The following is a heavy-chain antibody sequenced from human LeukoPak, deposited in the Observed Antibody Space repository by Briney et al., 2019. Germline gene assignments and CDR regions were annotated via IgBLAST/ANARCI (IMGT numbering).Heavy chain of an antibody. CDR2: MNPNSGNT. CDR3: ASWSIAFRLVDY. J-gene: IGHJ4*02. D-gene: IGHD3-3*02. CDR1: GYTFTSYD. V-gene: IGHV1-8*01. Sequence: GASVKVSCKASGYTFTSYDMNWVRQATGQGLEWMGWMNPNSGNTGYAQKFQGRVTMTRNTSISTAYMELSSLRSEDTAVYYCASWSIAFRLVDYWGQGTLVTVSS.